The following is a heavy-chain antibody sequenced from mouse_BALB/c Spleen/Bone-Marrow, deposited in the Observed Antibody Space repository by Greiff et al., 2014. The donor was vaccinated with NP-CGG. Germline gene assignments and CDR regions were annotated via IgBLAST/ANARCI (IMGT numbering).Heavy chain of an antibody. CDR2: IDPANGNT. J-gene: IGHJ2*01. Sequence: VQLQQSGVELVKPGASVKLSCTASGFNVKDTFIHWVKQRPEQGLEWIGRIDPANGNTRYDPKFQGKATITADTSSNTAYLQLSSLTSEDTAVYYCASYVYGYYFDYWGQGTTLTVSS. CDR3: ASYVYGYYFDY. V-gene: IGHV14-3*02. D-gene: IGHD2-2*01. CDR1: GFNVKDTF.